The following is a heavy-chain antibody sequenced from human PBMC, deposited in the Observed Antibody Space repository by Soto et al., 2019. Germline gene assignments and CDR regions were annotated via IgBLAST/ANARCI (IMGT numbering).Heavy chain of an antibody. D-gene: IGHD3-3*01. CDR2: VYYNGFT. J-gene: IGHJ5*02. Sequence: SETLSLTCTFSGCSISSSSYYWAWNRQSPGKGLEWIGSVYYNGFTYYNPSLKSRVTISVDTSKNQFSLKLTSVTAADTAVYYCARMGDFWSGPGELDPWGQGTLVTVSS. CDR1: GCSISSSSYY. V-gene: IGHV4-39*01. CDR3: ARMGDFWSGPGELDP.